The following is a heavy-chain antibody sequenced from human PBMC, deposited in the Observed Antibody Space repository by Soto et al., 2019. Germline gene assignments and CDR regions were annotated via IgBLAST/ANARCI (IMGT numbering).Heavy chain of an antibody. J-gene: IGHJ6*02. V-gene: IGHV1-46*03. CDR3: ARALTMVRGVITHYYYGMDV. Sequence: ASVKVSCKASGYTFTSYYMHWVRQAPGQGLEWMGIINPSGGSTSYAQKFQGRVTMTRDTSTSTVYMELSGLRSEDTAVYYCARALTMVRGVITHYYYGMDVWGQGTTVTVSS. D-gene: IGHD3-10*01. CDR1: GYTFTSYY. CDR2: INPSGGST.